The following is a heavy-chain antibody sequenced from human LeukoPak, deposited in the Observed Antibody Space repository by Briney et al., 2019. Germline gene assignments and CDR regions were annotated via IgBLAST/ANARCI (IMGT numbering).Heavy chain of an antibody. CDR3: AKDTGYSSGWANWFDP. Sequence: PGGSLRLSCAASGFTFSSYEMNWVRQAPGKGLEWVSYISSSGSTIYYADSVKGRFTISRDNSKNTLYLQMNSLRAEDTAVYYCAKDTGYSSGWANWFDPWGQGTLVTVSS. V-gene: IGHV3-48*03. CDR2: ISSSGSTI. CDR1: GFTFSSYE. D-gene: IGHD6-19*01. J-gene: IGHJ5*02.